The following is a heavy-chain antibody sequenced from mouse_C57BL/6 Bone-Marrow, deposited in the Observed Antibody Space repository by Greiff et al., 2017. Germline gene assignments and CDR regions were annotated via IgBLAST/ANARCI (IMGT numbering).Heavy chain of an antibody. CDR3: ATIYGNCEGFAY. CDR2: ISDGGSYT. J-gene: IGHJ3*01. D-gene: IGHD2-1*01. CDR1: GFTFSSYA. V-gene: IGHV5-4*03. Sequence: EVKLVESGGGLVKPGGSLKLSCAASGFTFSSYAMSWVRQTPEKRLEWVATISDGGSYTYYPDNVKGRFTISRDNAKNNLYLQMSHLKSEDTAMYYCATIYGNCEGFAYWGQGTLVTVSA.